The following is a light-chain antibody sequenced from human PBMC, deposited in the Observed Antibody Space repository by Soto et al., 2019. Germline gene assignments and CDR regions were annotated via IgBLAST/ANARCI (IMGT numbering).Light chain of an antibody. CDR3: QQYNNWPWT. Sequence: EVVLTQSPGTLSWSPGERATLSFMASQSVSSSYLAWYQQKPGQAPRLLIYGASTRATGIPARFSGSGSGTEFTLTISSLQSEDFAVYYCQQYNNWPWTFGQGTKVDIK. CDR1: QSVSSSY. CDR2: GAS. V-gene: IGKV3-15*01. J-gene: IGKJ1*01.